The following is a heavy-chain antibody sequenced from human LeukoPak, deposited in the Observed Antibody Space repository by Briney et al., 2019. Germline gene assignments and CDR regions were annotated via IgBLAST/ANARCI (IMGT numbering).Heavy chain of an antibody. J-gene: IGHJ4*02. V-gene: IGHV3-48*01. CDR1: GFTFSTYT. D-gene: IGHD2-2*01. CDR2: ISSNSRSI. Sequence: PGGSLRLSCAASGFTFSTYTMKWVRQAPGKGLEWVSYISSNSRSIEYADSVKGRFTISRDNGKNSLYLQMDSLRAEDTAVYYCATYCSSSICRADYWGQGTLVTVSS. CDR3: ATYCSSSICRADY.